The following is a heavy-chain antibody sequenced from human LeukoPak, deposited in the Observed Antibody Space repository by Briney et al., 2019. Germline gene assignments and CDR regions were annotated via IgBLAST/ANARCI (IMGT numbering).Heavy chain of an antibody. CDR2: IYTSGST. CDR1: GGSISSGSYY. J-gene: IGHJ5*02. D-gene: IGHD6-6*01. CDR3: AREEGYSSSSLWFDP. V-gene: IGHV4-61*02. Sequence: PSQTLSLTCTVSGGSISSGSYYWSWIRQPAGKGLEWIGRIYTSGSTNYNPSLKSRVTISVDTSKNQFSLKLSSVTAADTAVYYCAREEGYSSSSLWFDPWGQGTLVTVSS.